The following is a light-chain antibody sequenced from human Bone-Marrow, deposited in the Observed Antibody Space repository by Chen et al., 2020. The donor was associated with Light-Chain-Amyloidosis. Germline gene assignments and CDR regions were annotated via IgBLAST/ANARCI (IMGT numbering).Light chain of an antibody. V-gene: IGLV3-21*02. J-gene: IGLJ3*02. Sequence: SYVLTQPSSVPVAPGQTATIACGGNNIGSTSVHWYQQTPGQAPLLVVYDDSDRPSGVPERLSSSNSGNTATLTISRVEAGDEADYYCQVWDRSSDRPVFGGGTKLTVL. CDR2: DDS. CDR1: NIGSTS. CDR3: QVWDRSSDRPV.